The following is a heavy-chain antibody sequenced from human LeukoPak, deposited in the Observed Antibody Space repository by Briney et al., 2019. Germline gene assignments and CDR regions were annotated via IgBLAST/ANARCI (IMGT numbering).Heavy chain of an antibody. V-gene: IGHV4-4*02. CDR1: GASISSSDW. CDR2: IYYTGSR. CDR3: AREGYGDYVRRADAFDI. Sequence: SETLSLTCVVSGASISSSDWWSWIRQSPGKGLEWIGEIYYTGSRNYNPSLKSRVAMSVDTSKNQFSLKLSSVTAADTAVYYCAREGYGDYVRRADAFDIWGQGTMVTVSS. J-gene: IGHJ3*02. D-gene: IGHD4-17*01.